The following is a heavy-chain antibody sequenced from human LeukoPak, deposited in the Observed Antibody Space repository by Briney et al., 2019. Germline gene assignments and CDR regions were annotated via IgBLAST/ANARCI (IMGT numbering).Heavy chain of an antibody. D-gene: IGHD3-22*01. V-gene: IGHV4-59*01. CDR3: ARDSGYYYGHDY. Sequence: SETLSLTCTVSGGSIRSYHWSWIRQPPGKGLEWIGYIYYSGSTNYNPSLKSRVTISVNTSKNQFSLKLSSVTAADTAVYYCARDSGYYYGHDYWGQGTLVTVSS. J-gene: IGHJ4*02. CDR1: GGSIRSYH. CDR2: IYYSGST.